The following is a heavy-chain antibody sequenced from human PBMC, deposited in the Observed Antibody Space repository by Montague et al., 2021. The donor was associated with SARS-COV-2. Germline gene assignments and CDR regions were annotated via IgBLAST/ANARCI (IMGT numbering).Heavy chain of an antibody. V-gene: IGHV2-70*01. D-gene: IGHD6-13*01. CDR2: IDWDDGK. J-gene: IGHJ4*02. CDR1: GFSLSTSGMC. Sequence: PALVKTTQTLTLTCTFSGFSLSTSGMCVSWIRQPPGKAQEWLALIDWDDGKYYSTSLKTRLTISKDTSKNQVVLTMTNMDPVDTATYYCARIFDSSWPTFDYWGQGTLVTVSS. CDR3: ARIFDSSWPTFDY.